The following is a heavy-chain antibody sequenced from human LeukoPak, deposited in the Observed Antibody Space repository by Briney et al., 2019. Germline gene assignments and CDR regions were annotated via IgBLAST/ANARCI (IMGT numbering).Heavy chain of an antibody. CDR1: GGSMNSGTYY. CDR2: LYYSGST. V-gene: IGHV4-39*07. CDR3: ARDTAPAYSSTWYPYS. J-gene: IGHJ4*02. D-gene: IGHD6-13*01. Sequence: SETLSLTCSVSGGSMNSGTYYWAWIRQAPGKGLEWIGTLYYSGSTDYNPSLKSRAIIYVDTSKNQFSLKLFSVTAADTAVYYCARDTAPAYSSTWYPYSWGQGTLVTVSS.